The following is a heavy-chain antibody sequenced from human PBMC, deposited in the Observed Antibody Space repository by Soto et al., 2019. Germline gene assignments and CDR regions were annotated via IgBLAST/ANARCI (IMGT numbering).Heavy chain of an antibody. V-gene: IGHV1-2*02. Sequence: ASVKVSCMASGYTFTGYYMHWVRQAPGQGLEWMGWINPNSGGTNYAQKFQGRVTMTRDTSISTAYTELSRLRADDTAVYYCARVRRTGELYYYYYYGMDVWGQGTTVTVSS. J-gene: IGHJ6*02. CDR1: GYTFTGYY. D-gene: IGHD3-9*01. CDR3: ARVRRTGELYYYYYYGMDV. CDR2: INPNSGGT.